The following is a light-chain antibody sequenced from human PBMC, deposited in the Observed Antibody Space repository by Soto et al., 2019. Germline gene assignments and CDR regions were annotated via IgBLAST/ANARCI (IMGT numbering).Light chain of an antibody. J-gene: IGKJ1*01. CDR1: QSVSSNF. Sequence: EIVLTQSPGTLSLSPGERATLSCKASQSVSSNFLAWYQRTPGQAPRLLIYGASYRATDIPYRFSGSGSGKDFTLTITRLEPEDFAVYYCQQYGTSPPTFGQGTKVEI. CDR2: GAS. CDR3: QQYGTSPPT. V-gene: IGKV3-20*01.